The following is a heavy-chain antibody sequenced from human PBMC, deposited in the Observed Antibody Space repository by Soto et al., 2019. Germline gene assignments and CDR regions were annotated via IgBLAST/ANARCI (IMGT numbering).Heavy chain of an antibody. V-gene: IGHV1-8*01. Sequence: ASVKVSCKXSGYTFTDYDINWVRQATEQGLEWMGWMNPSSGYTGYAQKFQGRVTMTWDTSISTAYMELSSLTSADTAVYYCARFVRHHLPTIDYWGQGALGTVSS. CDR2: MNPSSGYT. CDR1: GYTFTDYD. CDR3: ARFVRHHLPTIDY. J-gene: IGHJ4*02. D-gene: IGHD1-26*01.